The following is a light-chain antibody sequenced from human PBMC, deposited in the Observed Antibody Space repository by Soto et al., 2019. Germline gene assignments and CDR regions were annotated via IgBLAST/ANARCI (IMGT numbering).Light chain of an antibody. CDR3: QQYGSSPLT. CDR2: AAS. J-gene: IGKJ4*01. Sequence: EIVLAQSPGTLSLSPGQRATLSCRASQSVSRDYVAWYQHKPGQAPRLLIYAASSRPSGIPDRFGGSGSGTDFTLTISRLEPEDFELYYCQQYGSSPLTFGGGTKVDIK. CDR1: QSVSRDY. V-gene: IGKV3-20*01.